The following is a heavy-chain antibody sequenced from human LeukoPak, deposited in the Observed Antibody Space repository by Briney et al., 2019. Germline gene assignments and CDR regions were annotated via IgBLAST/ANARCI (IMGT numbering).Heavy chain of an antibody. D-gene: IGHD1-26*01. J-gene: IGHJ4*02. CDR2: IKSKTNGGTT. CDR3: TTAERRYSTIDY. Sequence: GGSLRLSCAASGLSFSNAWMNWVRQAPGKGLEWVGHIKSKTNGGTTDYAAPVKGRFTISRDDSENTLYLQMNSLKTEDTAVYYCTTAERRYSTIDYWGQGTLVTVSS. V-gene: IGHV3-15*01. CDR1: GLSFSNAW.